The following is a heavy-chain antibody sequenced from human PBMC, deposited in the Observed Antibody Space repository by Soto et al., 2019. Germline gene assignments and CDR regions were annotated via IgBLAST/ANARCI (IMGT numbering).Heavy chain of an antibody. CDR3: TRQYYYGSETPSWVVVRRYYFDY. CDR2: IRSKAYGGTT. CDR1: GFTFGDYA. Sequence: GGSLRLSCTASGFTFGDYAMSWFRQAPGKGLEWVGFIRSKAYGGTTEYAASVKGRFTISRDDSKSIAYLQMNSLKTEDTAVYYCTRQYYYGSETPSWVVVRRYYFDYWGQGTLVTVSS. D-gene: IGHD3-10*01. J-gene: IGHJ4*02. V-gene: IGHV3-49*03.